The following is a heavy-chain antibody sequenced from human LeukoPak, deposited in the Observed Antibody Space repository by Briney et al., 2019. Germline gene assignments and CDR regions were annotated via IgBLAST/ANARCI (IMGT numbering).Heavy chain of an antibody. D-gene: IGHD3-3*01. V-gene: IGHV3-30-3*01. CDR3: AKDHYWSIDY. J-gene: IGHJ4*02. CDR1: GFTFSNYA. CDR2: ISYDGTKT. Sequence: GGSLRLSCAASGFTFSNYAMHWVRQAPGKGLEWVAIISYDGTKTFYRDSVKGRFIISRDNSKNTLDLQMNSLRDEDTGVYYCAKDHYWSIDYWGRGTLVTVSS.